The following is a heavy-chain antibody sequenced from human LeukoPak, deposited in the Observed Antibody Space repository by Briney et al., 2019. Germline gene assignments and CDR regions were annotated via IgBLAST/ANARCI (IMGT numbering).Heavy chain of an antibody. CDR1: GFTFSSYS. J-gene: IGHJ2*01. V-gene: IGHV3-48*01. CDR2: ISSSSSTI. Sequence: HPGGSLRLSCAASGFTFSSYSMNWVRQAPGKGLEWVSYISSSSSTIYYADSVKGRFTISRDNSKNTLYLQMNSLRAEDTAVYYCARDSTGYWYFDLWGRGTLVSVSS. CDR3: ARDSTGYWYFDL. D-gene: IGHD3-3*02.